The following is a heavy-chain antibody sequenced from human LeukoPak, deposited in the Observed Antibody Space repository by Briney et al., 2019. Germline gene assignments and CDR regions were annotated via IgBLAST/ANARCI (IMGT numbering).Heavy chain of an antibody. D-gene: IGHD3-9*01. CDR3: VRAQGIRYFDWLSYFDH. J-gene: IGHJ4*02. V-gene: IGHV3-11*06. Sequence: GGSLRLSCAASGFTFSDYYMSWIRQAPGKGLEWVSYISSSSSYTNYADSVKGRFTISRDNAKNSLYLQMNSLRAEDTAVYYCVRAQGIRYFDWLSYFDHWGQGTLVTVSS. CDR2: ISSSSSYT. CDR1: GFTFSDYY.